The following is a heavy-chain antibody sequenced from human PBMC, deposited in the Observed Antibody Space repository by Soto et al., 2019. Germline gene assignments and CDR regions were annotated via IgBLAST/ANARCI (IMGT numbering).Heavy chain of an antibody. J-gene: IGHJ4*02. CDR3: ARDGSALPCSGGSCYSSYFDY. CDR2: IIPILGIA. D-gene: IGHD2-15*01. V-gene: IGHV1-69*04. CDR1: GGTFSSYT. Sequence: ASVKVSCQASGGTFSSYTVSWVRQAPGQGLEWMGRIIPILGIANYAQKFQGRVTITADKSTSTAYMELSSLRSEDTAVHYCARDGSALPCSGGSCYSSYFDYWGQGTLVTVSS.